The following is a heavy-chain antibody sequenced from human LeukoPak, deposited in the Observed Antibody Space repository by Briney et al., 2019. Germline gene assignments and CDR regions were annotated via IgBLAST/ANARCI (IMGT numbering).Heavy chain of an antibody. V-gene: IGHV3-21*04. CDR3: ATDGAGFDT. J-gene: IGHJ5*02. CDR1: GFTFSSYS. Sequence: PGGSLRLFCAASGFTFSSYSMNWVRQAPGKGLEWVSSISSSSSYIYYADSVKGRFTISRDNAKKSLYLEMNNLRAEDTAVYYCATDGAGFDTWGQGVLVTVSS. CDR2: ISSSSSYI.